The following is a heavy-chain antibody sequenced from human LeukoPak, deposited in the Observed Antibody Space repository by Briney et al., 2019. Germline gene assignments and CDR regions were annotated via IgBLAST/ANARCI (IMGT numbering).Heavy chain of an antibody. J-gene: IGHJ4*02. V-gene: IGHV4-59*08. CDR2: IYSRGST. CDR3: ARHYNPEPSPLDS. Sequence: PSETLSLTCTVSGGSISSYYWSCIRQPPGKGREWIAYIYSRGSTNFNRSRKRRVTMFVDMSKNQFSLKLSSVTAADPAVYYCARHYNPEPSPLDSWGQGTLVTVSS. D-gene: IGHD3-10*01. CDR1: GGSISSYY.